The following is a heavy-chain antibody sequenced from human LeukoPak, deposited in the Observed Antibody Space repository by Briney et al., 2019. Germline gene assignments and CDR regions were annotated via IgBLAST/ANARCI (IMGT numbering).Heavy chain of an antibody. CDR2: INPNSGGT. V-gene: IGHV1-2*02. Sequence: ASVKVSCKASGYTFTNYYMHWVRQAPGQGLEWMGWINPNSGGTNYAQKFQGRVTMTRDTSISTAYMELSRLRSDDTAVYYCARVGGIRGSPPARPDYWGQGTLVTVSS. CDR1: GYTFTNYY. D-gene: IGHD1-26*01. CDR3: ARVGGIRGSPPARPDY. J-gene: IGHJ4*02.